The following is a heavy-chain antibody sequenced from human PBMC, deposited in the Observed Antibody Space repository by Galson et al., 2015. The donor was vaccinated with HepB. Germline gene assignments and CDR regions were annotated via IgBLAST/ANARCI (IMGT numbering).Heavy chain of an antibody. V-gene: IGHV1-69*13. J-gene: IGHJ4*02. CDR1: GGTFSSYA. CDR3: ATQDSGSYGGGDY. Sequence: SVKVSCKASGGTFSSYAISWVRQAPGQGLEWMGGIIPIFGTANYAQKFQGRVTITADESTSTAYMELSSLRSEDTAVYYCATQDSGSYGGGDYWGQGTLVTVSS. D-gene: IGHD1-26*01. CDR2: IIPIFGTA.